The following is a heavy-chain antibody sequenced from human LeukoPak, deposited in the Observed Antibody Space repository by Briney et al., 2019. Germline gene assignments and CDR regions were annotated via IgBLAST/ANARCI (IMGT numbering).Heavy chain of an antibody. J-gene: IGHJ4*02. V-gene: IGHV4-61*05. Sequence: SETLSLTCTVSGGSISSSGSHWGWVRQPPGKGLEWIGYISYSGSTSYNSSLKSRVTLSVDTSKNQLSLRLTSVTAADTAVYFCARHTKAVAATGPLAYWGQGTLVTVSS. D-gene: IGHD6-19*01. CDR3: ARHTKAVAATGPLAY. CDR1: GGSISSSGSH. CDR2: ISYSGST.